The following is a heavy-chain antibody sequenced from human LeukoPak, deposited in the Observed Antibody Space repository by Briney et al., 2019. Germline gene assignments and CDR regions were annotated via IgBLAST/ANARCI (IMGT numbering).Heavy chain of an antibody. D-gene: IGHD3-22*01. CDR1: GFPFSSYW. CDR3: ARDAGFGYYDSSGYYYDY. J-gene: IGHJ4*02. V-gene: IGHV3-74*01. CDR2: INSDGSST. Sequence: QPGGSLRLSCAASGFPFSSYWMHWVRQAPGKGLVWVSRINSDGSSTSYADSVKGRFTISRDNAKNTLYLQMNSLRAEDTAVYYCARDAGFGYYDSSGYYYDYWGQGTLVTVSS.